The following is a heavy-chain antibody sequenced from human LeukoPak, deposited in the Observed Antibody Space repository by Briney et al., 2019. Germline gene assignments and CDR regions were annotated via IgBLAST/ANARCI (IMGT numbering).Heavy chain of an antibody. CDR1: GFTFSNYG. V-gene: IGHV3-30*03. CDR2: ISDDTSNK. CDR3: ASFNGGGYSYGYYYYGMDV. D-gene: IGHD5-18*01. Sequence: PGGSLRLSCAASGFTFSNYGMHWVRQAPGKGLEWLAAISDDTSNKYYTDSVKGRFTISRDNSKNTLYLQMNSLRPEDTAVYYCASFNGGGYSYGYYYYGMDVWGQGTTVTVSS. J-gene: IGHJ6*02.